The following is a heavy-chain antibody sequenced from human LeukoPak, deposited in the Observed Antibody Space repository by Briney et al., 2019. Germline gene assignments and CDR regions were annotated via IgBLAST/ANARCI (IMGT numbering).Heavy chain of an antibody. V-gene: IGHV4-59*11. D-gene: IGHD2-2*01. CDR2: IYYSGST. J-gene: IGHJ5*02. CDR1: GGSISSHY. CDR3: ARTSWGFNWFDP. Sequence: SETLSLTCTVSGGSISSHYWSWIRQLPGKGLEWIGYIYYSGSTNYNPSLKSRVTISVDTSKNQFSLKLSSVTAADTAVYYCARTSWGFNWFDPWGQGTLVTVSS.